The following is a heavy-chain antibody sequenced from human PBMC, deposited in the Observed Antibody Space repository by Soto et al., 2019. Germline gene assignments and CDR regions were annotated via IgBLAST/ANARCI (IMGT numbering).Heavy chain of an antibody. V-gene: IGHV1-46*03. D-gene: IGHD3-10*01. CDR3: ARIYGSGSYPPPWGMDV. Sequence: GASVKVSCKASGYTFTSYYMHWVRQAPGQGLEWMGIINPSGGSTSYAQKFQGRVTMTRDTSTSTVYMELSSLRSEDTAVYYCARIYGSGSYPPPWGMDVWGQGTTVTVSS. CDR2: INPSGGST. J-gene: IGHJ6*02. CDR1: GYTFTSYY.